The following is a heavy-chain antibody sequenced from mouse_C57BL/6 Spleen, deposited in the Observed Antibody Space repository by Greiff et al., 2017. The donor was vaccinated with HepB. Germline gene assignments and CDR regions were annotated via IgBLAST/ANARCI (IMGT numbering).Heavy chain of an antibody. J-gene: IGHJ2*01. CDR2: IDPSDSYT. V-gene: IGHV1-59*01. CDR1: GYTFTSYW. CDR3: ARGGGWLLDY. Sequence: QVQLQQPGAELVRPGTSVKLSCKASGYTFTSYWMHWVKQRPGQGLEWIGVIDPSDSYTNYNQKFKGKATLTVDTSSSTAYMQLSSLTSEDSAVYYCARGGGWLLDYWGQGTTLTVSS. D-gene: IGHD2-3*01.